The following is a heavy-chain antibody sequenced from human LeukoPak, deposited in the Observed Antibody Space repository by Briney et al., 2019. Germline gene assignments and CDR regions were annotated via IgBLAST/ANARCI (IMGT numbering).Heavy chain of an antibody. CDR1: GFTFSSYS. D-gene: IGHD2-15*01. V-gene: IGHV3-21*01. CDR3: ARSITTYCSGGTCYSAEYFQH. J-gene: IGHJ1*01. CDR2: ISSSSSYI. Sequence: GGSLRLSCAASGFTFSSYSMNWVRQAPGKGLELVSSISSSSSYIYYADSVKGRFTISRDNAKNSLYLQMNSLRAEDTAVYYCARSITTYCSGGTCYSAEYFQHWGQGTLVTVSS.